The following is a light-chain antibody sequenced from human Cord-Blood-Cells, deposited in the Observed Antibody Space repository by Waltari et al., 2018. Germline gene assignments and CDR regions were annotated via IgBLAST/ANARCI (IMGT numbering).Light chain of an antibody. CDR3: CSYAGSSTVV. Sequence: QSALTQPASVSGSPGQAITISCTGTSRAVGSYNLLSWYQQHPGKAPKLMIYEVSKRPSGVSNRFSGSKSGNTASLTISGLQAEDEADYYCCSYAGSSTVVFGGGTKLTVL. J-gene: IGLJ2*01. CDR2: EVS. CDR1: SRAVGSYNL. V-gene: IGLV2-23*02.